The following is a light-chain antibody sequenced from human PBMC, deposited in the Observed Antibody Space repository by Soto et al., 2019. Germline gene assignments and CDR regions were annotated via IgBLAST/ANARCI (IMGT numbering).Light chain of an antibody. Sequence: EIVLTQSPATLSASPGERATLSCRASQSVSSNLAWYQQKPGQAPRLLIYGASNRATGIPDRFSGSGSGTDFTLTISRLEPEDFAVYYCQQYGSSGTFGQGTKVEIK. J-gene: IGKJ1*01. V-gene: IGKV3-20*01. CDR1: QSVSSN. CDR2: GAS. CDR3: QQYGSSGT.